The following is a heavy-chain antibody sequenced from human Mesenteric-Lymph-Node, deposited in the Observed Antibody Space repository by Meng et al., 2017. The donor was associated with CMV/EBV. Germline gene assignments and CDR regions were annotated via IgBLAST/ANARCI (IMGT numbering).Heavy chain of an antibody. Sequence: CKASGYTFTSYAMHWVRQAPGQRLEWMGWINAGNGNTKYSQKFQGRVTITRDTSASTAYMELSSLRSEDTAVYYCARSIQQLATFDYWGQGTLVTVSS. CDR2: INAGNGNT. V-gene: IGHV1-3*01. CDR1: GYTFTSYA. D-gene: IGHD6-13*01. J-gene: IGHJ4*02. CDR3: ARSIQQLATFDY.